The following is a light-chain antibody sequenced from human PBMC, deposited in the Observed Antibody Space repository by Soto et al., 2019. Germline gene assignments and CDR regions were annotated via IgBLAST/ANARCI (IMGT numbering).Light chain of an antibody. CDR3: GSWDSSLSAYV. V-gene: IGLV1-51*01. CDR1: SSNIGGNS. J-gene: IGLJ1*01. Sequence: QSVLTQPPSVSAAPGQKVTISCSGSSSNIGGNSVSWYQQFPGTAPKLLIYDDDKRTSGIPDRFSGSKSGTSATLGITGFQTGDEADYYCGSWDSSLSAYVFATGTKGTVL. CDR2: DDD.